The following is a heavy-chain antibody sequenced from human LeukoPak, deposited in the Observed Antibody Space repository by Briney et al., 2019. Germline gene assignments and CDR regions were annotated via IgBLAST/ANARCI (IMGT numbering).Heavy chain of an antibody. CDR2: IDAGNGDT. J-gene: IGHJ4*02. V-gene: IGHV1-3*01. Sequence: GASVKVSCKASGYTFSDYAMHWVRQAPGQRFEWMGWIDAGNGDTRYSQKFQGRVTITRDTSASTAYIELRSLRSEDTAMYYCARGGKRDTAMVTLGYWGQGTLVTVSS. CDR3: ARGGKRDTAMVTLGY. D-gene: IGHD5-18*01. CDR1: GYTFSDYA.